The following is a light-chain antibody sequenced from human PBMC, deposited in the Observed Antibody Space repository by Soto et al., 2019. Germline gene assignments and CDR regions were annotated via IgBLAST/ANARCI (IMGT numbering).Light chain of an antibody. V-gene: IGKV1-8*01. CDR1: QDISSY. J-gene: IGKJ4*01. CDR2: AAS. CDR3: QQYHTYPPLT. Sequence: ANRMTQSPSSFSASTGDRVTITCRASQDISSYLAWYQQKPGKAPKVLIYAASTLQSGVPSRFSGSGSGTDFTLTISGLQSEDFATYYCQQYHTYPPLTFGGGTKVEIK.